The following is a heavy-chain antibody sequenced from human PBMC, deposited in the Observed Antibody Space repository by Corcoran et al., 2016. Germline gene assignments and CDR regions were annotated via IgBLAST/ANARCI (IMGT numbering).Heavy chain of an antibody. J-gene: IGHJ6*02. D-gene: IGHD6-19*01. Sequence: QVQLVESGGGVVQPGRSLRLSCAASGFTFSSYGMHWVRQAPGKGLEWVAVIWYDGSNKYYADSVKGRFTISRDNSKNTLYLQMNRLRAEDTAVYYCARVRREQWLEDGMDVWGQGTTVTVSS. V-gene: IGHV3-33*01. CDR2: IWYDGSNK. CDR3: ARVRREQWLEDGMDV. CDR1: GFTFSSYG.